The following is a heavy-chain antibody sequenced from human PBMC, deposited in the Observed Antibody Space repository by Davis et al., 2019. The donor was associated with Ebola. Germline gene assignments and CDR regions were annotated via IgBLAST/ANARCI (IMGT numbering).Heavy chain of an antibody. Sequence: PSETLSLTCTVSGGSISSYYWSWIRQPPGKGLEWIGYIYYSGSTNYNPSLKSRVTISVDTSKNQFSLKLSSVTAADTAVYYCARGQGYCSGGSCYWYFDLWGRGTLVTVSS. D-gene: IGHD2-15*01. J-gene: IGHJ2*01. V-gene: IGHV4-59*12. CDR2: IYYSGST. CDR3: ARGQGYCSGGSCYWYFDL. CDR1: GGSISSYY.